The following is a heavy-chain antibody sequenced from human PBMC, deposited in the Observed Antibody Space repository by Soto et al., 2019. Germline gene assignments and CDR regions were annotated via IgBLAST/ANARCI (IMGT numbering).Heavy chain of an antibody. D-gene: IGHD6-6*01. CDR3: AKVSSSSFLAAFDI. J-gene: IGHJ3*02. CDR1: GFTFSSYG. CDR2: ISYDGSNK. Sequence: QVQLVESGGGVVQPGRSLRLSCAASGFTFSSYGIHWVRQAPGKGLEWVAIISYDGSNKYYADSVKGRFTISRDNSKNTLYLQMNSLRPEDTAVYYCAKVSSSSFLAAFDIWGQGTMVTVSS. V-gene: IGHV3-30*18.